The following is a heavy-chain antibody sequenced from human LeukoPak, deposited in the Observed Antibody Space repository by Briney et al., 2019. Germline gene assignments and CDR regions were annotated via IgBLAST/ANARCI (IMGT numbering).Heavy chain of an antibody. CDR1: RFTFSSYA. CDR2: ISGSGGST. J-gene: IGHJ3*02. D-gene: IGHD3-22*01. Sequence: GGSLRLSCAASRFTFSSYAMSWVRQAPGKGLEWISGISGSGGSTNYADSVKGRLTISRDNSKNTLYLQMNSLRAEDTAVYYCAKDHYYDSSGYAFDIWGQGTMVTVSS. CDR3: AKDHYYDSSGYAFDI. V-gene: IGHV3-23*01.